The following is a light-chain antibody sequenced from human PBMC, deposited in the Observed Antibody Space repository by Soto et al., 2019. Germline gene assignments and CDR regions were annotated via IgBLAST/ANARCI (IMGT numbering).Light chain of an antibody. CDR1: SSDVGAYNF. V-gene: IGLV2-14*03. CDR2: GVS. J-gene: IGLJ1*01. Sequence: QSGLAQPASVSGSPGQSIAMSCTGISSDVGAYNFVSWYQHHPGKVPKLLIHGVSVRPSGISDRFSGSKSGNTASLTISGLQADDEADYYCCSYTTTRTYVFGSGTKVTVL. CDR3: CSYTTTRTYV.